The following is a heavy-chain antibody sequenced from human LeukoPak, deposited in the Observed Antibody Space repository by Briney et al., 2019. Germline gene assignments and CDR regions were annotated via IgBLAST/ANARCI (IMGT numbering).Heavy chain of an antibody. CDR1: GYTFTSYD. CDR3: AREYYDILTGLYYFDY. D-gene: IGHD3-9*01. CDR2: MNPNSGNT. J-gene: IGHJ4*02. Sequence: ASVKVSCKASGYTFTSYDINWLRQATGQGLEWMGWMNPNSGNTGYAQKFQDRVTITRNTSISTAYMELNSLRSEDTAVYYCAREYYDILTGLYYFDYWGQGTLVTVSS. V-gene: IGHV1-8*03.